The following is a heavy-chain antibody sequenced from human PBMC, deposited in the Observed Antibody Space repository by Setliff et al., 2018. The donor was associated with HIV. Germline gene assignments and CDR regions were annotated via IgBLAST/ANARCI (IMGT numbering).Heavy chain of an antibody. V-gene: IGHV4-61*05. Sequence: SETLSLTCTVSGDSVNDRSYFWGWIRQPPGKGPELIGHIYVGGSVIYNPSLASRVTISMVPSKNQFSLDLSSVTAADTAKYYCARAKTIGVSAVFFDPWGQGRPVTVSS. J-gene: IGHJ5*02. CDR2: IYVGGSV. CDR1: GDSVNDRSYF. CDR3: ARAKTIGVSAVFFDP. D-gene: IGHD3-3*01.